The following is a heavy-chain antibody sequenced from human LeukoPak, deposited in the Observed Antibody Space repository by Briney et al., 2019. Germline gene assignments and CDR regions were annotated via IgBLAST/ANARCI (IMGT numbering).Heavy chain of an antibody. J-gene: IGHJ5*02. CDR1: GASISGSRHY. V-gene: IGHV4-39*01. CDR3: ARHDRIDEHPYGGWFDP. D-gene: IGHD4-17*01. CDR2: IYYTGST. Sequence: PSETLSLTCTVSGASISGSRHYWGCIRQPPGKGLEWIGSIYYTGSTYYNPSLKSRVTISVDTFNNQFSLRLSSVTAADTAVYYCARHDRIDEHPYGGWFDPWGQGTLVTVSS.